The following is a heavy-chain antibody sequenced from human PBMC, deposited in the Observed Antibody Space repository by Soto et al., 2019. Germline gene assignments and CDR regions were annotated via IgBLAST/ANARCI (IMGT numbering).Heavy chain of an antibody. CDR3: ARVRHYGSGSYFEGGYGMDV. V-gene: IGHV1-18*01. J-gene: IGHJ6*02. D-gene: IGHD3-10*01. CDR1: GYTFTSYG. Sequence: QVQLVQSGAEVKKPGASVKVSCEASGYTFTSYGISWVRQAPGQGLEWMGWISAYNGNTNYAQKLQGRVTMTTDTSTSTAYMELRSLRSDDTAVYYCARVRHYGSGSYFEGGYGMDVWGQGTTVTVSS. CDR2: ISAYNGNT.